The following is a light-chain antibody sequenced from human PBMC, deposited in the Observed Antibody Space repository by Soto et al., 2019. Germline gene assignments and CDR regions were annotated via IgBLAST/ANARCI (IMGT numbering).Light chain of an antibody. V-gene: IGKV3-15*01. CDR1: QSVSSN. J-gene: IGKJ2*01. Sequence: EIVMTQSPATLSVSPGERATLSCRASQSVSSNLAWYQQKPGQAHRLLIYGASTRATGIPARFSGSGSGTEFTLTISSLQSEEFAVYYCQQYNNWPPYTFGQGTKLEIK. CDR3: QQYNNWPPYT. CDR2: GAS.